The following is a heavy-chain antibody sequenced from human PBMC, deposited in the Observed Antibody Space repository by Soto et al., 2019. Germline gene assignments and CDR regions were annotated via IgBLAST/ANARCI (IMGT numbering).Heavy chain of an antibody. D-gene: IGHD3-10*01. V-gene: IGHV3-48*03. J-gene: IGHJ6*02. CDR1: GFSFSDYE. CDR3: TRGAGFFYGVDV. CDR2: ISFSGSTI. Sequence: GSLRLSCAASGFSFSDYEMNWVRQAPGKGLEWIAHISFSGSTIYYADSVKDRFSISRDNSKNFLYLQMSGLRADDSAVYYCTRGAGFFYGVDVWGLGTTVTVYS.